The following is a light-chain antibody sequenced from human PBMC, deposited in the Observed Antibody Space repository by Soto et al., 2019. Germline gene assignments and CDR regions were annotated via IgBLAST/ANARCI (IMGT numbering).Light chain of an antibody. V-gene: IGKV3-15*01. Sequence: EIVLTQSPATLSASPGERATLSCRASQGIGDTLAWYQHKPGQTPRLLIYDTSTRATGVPTRFSGSRSGAEFTLTINSMQSEDFAVYYCQPYNNWPLTFGGGTKVDIK. CDR1: QGIGDT. J-gene: IGKJ4*01. CDR2: DTS. CDR3: QPYNNWPLT.